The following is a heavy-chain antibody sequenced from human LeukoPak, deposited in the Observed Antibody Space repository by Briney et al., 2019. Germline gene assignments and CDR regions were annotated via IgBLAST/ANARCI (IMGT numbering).Heavy chain of an antibody. Sequence: SGGSLRLSCTASGFTFSDYYMNWIRQAPGKGLEWVSYTSNSGSTKSYADSVEGRFTISRDNAKNSLYLQMNSLRAEDTAVCYCARGFRVATIDWFDPWGQGTLVTVSS. D-gene: IGHD5-12*01. CDR3: ARGFRVATIDWFDP. CDR2: TSNSGSTK. CDR1: GFTFSDYY. J-gene: IGHJ5*02. V-gene: IGHV3-11*01.